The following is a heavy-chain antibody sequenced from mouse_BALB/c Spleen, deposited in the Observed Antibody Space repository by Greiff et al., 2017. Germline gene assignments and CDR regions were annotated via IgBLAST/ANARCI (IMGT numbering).Heavy chain of an antibody. CDR3: TRSGYRYDGYAMDY. D-gene: IGHD2-14*01. CDR2: LNPSNGGN. CDR1: GYTFTSYY. V-gene: IGHV1S81*02. Sequence: QVQLQQPGAELVKPGASVKLSCKASGYTFTSYYMYWVKQRPGQGLAWIGGLNPSNGGNNFNEKFKSKATLTVDTSSSPAYMQLSILTSEDSAVYYCTRSGYRYDGYAMDYRGQGTSVTVSS. J-gene: IGHJ4*01.